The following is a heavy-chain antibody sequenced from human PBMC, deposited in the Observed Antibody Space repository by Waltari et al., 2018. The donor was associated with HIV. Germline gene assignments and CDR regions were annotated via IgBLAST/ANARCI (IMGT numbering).Heavy chain of an antibody. J-gene: IGHJ5*02. Sequence: QVQLQQWGAGLLKPPETLSLICAVYGGSFSGYYWSWIRQPPGKGLVWIGEISHSGSTNHNPSLKSRVTISVDTSKNQFSLKLSSVTAADTAVYYCARGFPFQYDSSGYSPNGWFDPWGQGTLVTVSS. D-gene: IGHD3-22*01. CDR2: ISHSGST. V-gene: IGHV4-34*01. CDR1: GGSFSGYY. CDR3: ARGFPFQYDSSGYSPNGWFDP.